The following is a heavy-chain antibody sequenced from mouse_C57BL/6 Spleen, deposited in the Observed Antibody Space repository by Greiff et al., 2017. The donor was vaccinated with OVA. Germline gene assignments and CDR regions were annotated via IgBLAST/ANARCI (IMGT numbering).Heavy chain of an antibody. V-gene: IGHV1-52*01. CDR3: ARIYGSSYGYFDY. J-gene: IGHJ2*01. D-gene: IGHD1-1*01. CDR1: GYTFTSYW. CDR2: IDPSDIET. Sequence: QVQLQQPGAELVRPGSSVKLSCKASGYTFTSYWMHWVKQRPIQGLEWIGNIDPSDIETHYNQKFKDKATLTVDKSSSTAYMQLSSLTSEDSAVYYCARIYGSSYGYFDYWGQGTTLTVSS.